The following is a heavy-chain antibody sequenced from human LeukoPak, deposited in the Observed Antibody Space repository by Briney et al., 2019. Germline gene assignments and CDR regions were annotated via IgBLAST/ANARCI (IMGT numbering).Heavy chain of an antibody. Sequence: PSETLSLTCTVSGSSVSSDEYYWSWVRQHPGKGLEWIGYVYYSGSSYYIPSLESRVTMSVEVSKNQFSLELRSVTAADTAVYCCARVKVLRFLEWFLDFWGQGALVTVSS. CDR1: GSSVSSDEYY. D-gene: IGHD3-3*01. J-gene: IGHJ4*02. CDR3: ARVKVLRFLEWFLDF. V-gene: IGHV4-31*03. CDR2: VYYSGSS.